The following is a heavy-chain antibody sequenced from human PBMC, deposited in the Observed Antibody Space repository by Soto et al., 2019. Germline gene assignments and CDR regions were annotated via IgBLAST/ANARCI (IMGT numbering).Heavy chain of an antibody. CDR1: GFRFTRDW. CDR2: IKPDGSEK. D-gene: IGHD3-22*01. CDR3: ARYYDYSGGTSGGMDV. V-gene: IGHV3-7*03. J-gene: IGHJ6*02. Sequence: GGSLRLSFAAAGFRFTRDWISWVRQAPGEGLQWVATIKPDGSEKYYLDAVKGRFTISIDNAKNSVYLLMNSLRTEDTAVYYCARYYDYSGGTSGGMDVWGQGTTVTVSS.